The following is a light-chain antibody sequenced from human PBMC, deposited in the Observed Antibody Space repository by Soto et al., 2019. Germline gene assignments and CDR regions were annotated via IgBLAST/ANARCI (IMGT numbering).Light chain of an antibody. CDR2: AAS. V-gene: IGKV1-39*01. J-gene: IGKJ2*01. Sequence: DLPMTQSPSSLSASVGDRVTITCRASQSISSYLNWYLQKPGKAPKLLIYAASSLQSGVPSRFSGSGSGTDFTLTISSLQPEDFATYYCQQTYSTPYTFGQGTKLEIK. CDR3: QQTYSTPYT. CDR1: QSISSY.